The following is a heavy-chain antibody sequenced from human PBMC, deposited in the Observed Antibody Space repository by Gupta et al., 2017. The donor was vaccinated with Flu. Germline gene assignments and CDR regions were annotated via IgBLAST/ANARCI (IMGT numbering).Heavy chain of an antibody. CDR3: AKDIRGIVGAGKHPDAFDI. CDR1: GFTFSSYA. Sequence: EVQLLESGGGLVQPGGSLRLSCAASGFTFSSYAMSWVRQAPGKGLEWVSVISGSGGSTYYAESVKGRFTISRDNSKNKLYLQMNSLRAEDTAVYYCAKDIRGIVGAGKHPDAFDIWGQGTMVTVSS. CDR2: ISGSGGST. V-gene: IGHV3-23*01. D-gene: IGHD1-26*01. J-gene: IGHJ3*02.